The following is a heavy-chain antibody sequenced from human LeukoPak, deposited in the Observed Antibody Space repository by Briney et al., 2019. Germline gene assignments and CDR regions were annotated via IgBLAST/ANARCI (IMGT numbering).Heavy chain of an antibody. J-gene: IGHJ3*02. D-gene: IGHD2-2*02. CDR1: GFTFSSYA. V-gene: IGHV3-30-3*01. Sequence: GGSLRLSCAASGFTFSSYAMHWVRHAPGKGLEWVAVISYDGSNKYYADSVKGRFTISRDNSKNTLYLQMNSLRAEDTAVYYCASPFDIVVVPAAIPPNAFDIWGQGTMVTVSS. CDR3: ASPFDIVVVPAAIPPNAFDI. CDR2: ISYDGSNK.